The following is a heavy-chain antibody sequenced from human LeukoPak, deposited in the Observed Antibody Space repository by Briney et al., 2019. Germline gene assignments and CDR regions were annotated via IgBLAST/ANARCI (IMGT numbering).Heavy chain of an antibody. CDR1: GFTFSSYA. V-gene: IGHV3-23*01. CDR3: ARKGSSPDY. Sequence: GGSLRLSCAASGFTFSSYAMSWVRQAPGKGLEWVSSISGNGGKTYYADSVKGRFTISRDDSKNSLYLQMNSLRAEDTAVYYCARKGSSPDYWGQGTLVTVSS. CDR2: ISGNGGKT. D-gene: IGHD6-13*01. J-gene: IGHJ4*02.